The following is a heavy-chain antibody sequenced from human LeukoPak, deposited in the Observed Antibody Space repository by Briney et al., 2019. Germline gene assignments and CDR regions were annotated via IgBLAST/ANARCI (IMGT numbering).Heavy chain of an antibody. V-gene: IGHV3-30*02. CDR2: IRYDGSNK. CDR1: GFTFSSYG. CDR3: AKSSYYYGSGSYLLDY. D-gene: IGHD3-10*01. Sequence: PGGSLRLSCAASGFTFSSYGMHWVRQAPGKGLEWVAFIRYDGSNKYYADSVKGRFTISRDNSKNTLYLQMNSLRAEDTAVYYCAKSSYYYGSGSYLLDYWGQGTLVTVSS. J-gene: IGHJ4*02.